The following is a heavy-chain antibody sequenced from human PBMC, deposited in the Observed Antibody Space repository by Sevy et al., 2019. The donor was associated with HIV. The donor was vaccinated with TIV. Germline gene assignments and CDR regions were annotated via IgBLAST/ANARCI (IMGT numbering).Heavy chain of an antibody. CDR1: GFTFSSYW. J-gene: IGHJ3*02. Sequence: GGSLRLSCAASGFTFSSYWMSWVRQAPGKGLEWVANIKQDGSQKYYVDSVKGRFTISRDNAKNSLYLQMNSLRAEDTALYYCASLYWGSEYYDFWSGYYAQTGTYAFDIWGQGTMVTVSS. CDR2: IKQDGSQK. CDR3: ASLYWGSEYYDFWSGYYAQTGTYAFDI. D-gene: IGHD3-3*01. V-gene: IGHV3-7*03.